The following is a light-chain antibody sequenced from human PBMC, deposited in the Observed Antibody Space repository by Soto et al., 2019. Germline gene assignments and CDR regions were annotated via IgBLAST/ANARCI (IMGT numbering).Light chain of an antibody. Sequence: EIVMTQSPATLSVSPGERATLSRRASQSVSSNLAWYQQKPGQAPRLLIYGASTRATGIPARFSGSGSGTEFTLTISRLEPEDFAVYYCQQYGSSPATFGQGT. J-gene: IGKJ1*01. CDR3: QQYGSSPAT. CDR2: GAS. V-gene: IGKV3-15*01. CDR1: QSVSSN.